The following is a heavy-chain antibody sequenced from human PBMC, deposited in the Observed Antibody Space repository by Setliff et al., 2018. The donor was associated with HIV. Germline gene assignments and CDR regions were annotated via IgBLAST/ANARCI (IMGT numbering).Heavy chain of an antibody. V-gene: IGHV4-59*01. CDR3: ARGQYYYGSGISYCYYYYYMDV. D-gene: IGHD3-10*01. J-gene: IGHJ6*03. CDR1: GCSISSYY. CDR2: IYYSGST. Sequence: SETLSLTCTVSGCSISSYYCSWIRQPPGKGLEWIGYIYYSGSTNYNPSLKSRVTISVDTSKNQFSLKLSSVTAADTAVYYCARGQYYYGSGISYCYYYYYMDVWGKGTTVTVSS.